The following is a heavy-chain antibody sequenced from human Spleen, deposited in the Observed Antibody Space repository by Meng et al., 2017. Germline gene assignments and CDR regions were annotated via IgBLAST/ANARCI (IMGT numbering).Heavy chain of an antibody. V-gene: IGHV3-23*01. J-gene: IGHJ4*02. D-gene: IGHD3-16*01. CDR3: ARSPIDKYDLSALPLDY. CDR1: GFTFSSYS. CDR2: ISGSGGST. Sequence: GESLKISCAASGFTFSSYSMNWVRQAPGKGLEWVSAISGSGGSTYYADSVKGRFTISRDNSKNTLYLQMNSLRVEDTAVYYCARSPIDKYDLSALPLDYWGQGTLVTVSS.